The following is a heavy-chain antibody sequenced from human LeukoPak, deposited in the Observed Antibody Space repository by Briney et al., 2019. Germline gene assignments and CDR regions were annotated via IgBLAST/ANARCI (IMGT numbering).Heavy chain of an antibody. Sequence: SETLSLTCTVSGGSISSYYWSWIRQPAGKGLEWIGRIYTSGSTNYNPFLQSRVTMSVDTSKNQFSLKRSSVTAADTAVYYCARDGYCSSTSCAPYDVWGKGTTVTVSS. CDR1: GGSISSYY. CDR2: IYTSGST. J-gene: IGHJ6*04. D-gene: IGHD2-2*03. V-gene: IGHV4-4*07. CDR3: ARDGYCSSTSCAPYDV.